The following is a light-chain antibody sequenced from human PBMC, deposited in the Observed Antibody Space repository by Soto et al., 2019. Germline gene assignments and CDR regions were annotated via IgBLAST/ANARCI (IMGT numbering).Light chain of an antibody. V-gene: IGKV1-5*03. J-gene: IGKJ2*01. CDR3: QQYNSNSFYS. CDR2: KAS. Sequence: DIQLTQSPSTLSASVGDRVTITCRASQSIDFWLAWYQQKPGKAPKLLIYKASTLESGVPSRFSGSGYGTEFTLTISSLQPDAFATYYCQQYNSNSFYSFGQGTKLQI. CDR1: QSIDFW.